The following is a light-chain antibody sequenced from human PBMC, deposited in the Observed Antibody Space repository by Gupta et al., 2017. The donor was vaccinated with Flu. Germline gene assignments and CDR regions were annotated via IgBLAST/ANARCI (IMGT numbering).Light chain of an antibody. V-gene: IGLV1-51*01. CDR3: ETWDNTLSAGV. Sequence: SVLTQPPSLSAAPGQKVTISCSGSSSNIASNYVSWYQHLPGTAPKLLSYENNQRPSGIPDRFSGSKSGTSATLAIAGLQTGDEADYYCETWDNTLSAGVFGGGTKLTVL. CDR2: ENN. CDR1: SSNIASNY. J-gene: IGLJ2*01.